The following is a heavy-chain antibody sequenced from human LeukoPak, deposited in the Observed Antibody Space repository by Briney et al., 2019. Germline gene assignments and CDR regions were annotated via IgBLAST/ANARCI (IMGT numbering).Heavy chain of an antibody. CDR1: GFTFGSYG. Sequence: GGSLRLSCAASGFTFGSYGMHWVRQAPGKGRGWVAFIRYNGSNKYYADSVKGRFTISRDNSKNTLYLQMNSLRAEDTAVYYCAKDTVLNDAFDIWGQGTMVTVSS. J-gene: IGHJ3*02. CDR3: AKDTVLNDAFDI. CDR2: IRYNGSNK. D-gene: IGHD4-17*01. V-gene: IGHV3-30*02.